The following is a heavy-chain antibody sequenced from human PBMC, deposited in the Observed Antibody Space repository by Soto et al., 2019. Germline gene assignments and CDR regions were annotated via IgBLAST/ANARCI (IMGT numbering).Heavy chain of an antibody. CDR1: GLDLSSYS. V-gene: IGHV3-48*01. J-gene: IGHJ4*02. D-gene: IGHD3-10*01. CDR3: ASGPGSYYFSRY. Sequence: EVQLVESGGGLVQPGGSLRLSCAASGLDLSSYSVHWVRQAPGKGLEWVAYIGGRTSDIYYADSVKGRFTISRDNVKNSRSLQMNSRRAEDTALYYCASGPGSYYFSRYWGQGALVTVSS. CDR2: IGGRTSDI.